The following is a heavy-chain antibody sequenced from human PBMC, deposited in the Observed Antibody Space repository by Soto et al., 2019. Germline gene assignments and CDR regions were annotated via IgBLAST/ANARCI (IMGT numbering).Heavy chain of an antibody. CDR2: INSDGSIT. CDR1: GFTFSSYW. Sequence: EVQLVESGGGLVQPGGSLRLSCAASGFTFSSYWMHWVRQAPGKGLVWVSRINSDGSITSYADSVKGRFTISRHNAKNTLYLHMNSLRAEDTAVYYCARQEGAAFYYDGMDVWGQGTTVTVSS. J-gene: IGHJ6*02. CDR3: ARQEGAAFYYDGMDV. V-gene: IGHV3-74*01.